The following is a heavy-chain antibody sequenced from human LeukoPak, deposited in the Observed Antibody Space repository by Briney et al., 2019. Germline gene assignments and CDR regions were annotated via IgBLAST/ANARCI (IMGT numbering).Heavy chain of an antibody. J-gene: IGHJ4*02. CDR1: GYTFTSYD. Sequence: ASVKVSCKASGYTFTSYDISWVRQAPGQGLEWMGWISAYSGNTNYAQKLQGRVTMTTDTSTSTAYMELRSLRSDDTAVYYCARAYYDSSTYYFDYWGQGTLVTVSS. V-gene: IGHV1-18*01. CDR3: ARAYYDSSTYYFDY. CDR2: ISAYSGNT. D-gene: IGHD3-22*01.